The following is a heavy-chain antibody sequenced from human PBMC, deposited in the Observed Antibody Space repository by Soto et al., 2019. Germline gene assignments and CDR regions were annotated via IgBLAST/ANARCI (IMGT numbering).Heavy chain of an antibody. D-gene: IGHD6-13*01. CDR2: ISYDGSNK. CDR3: AKVLFTCAAGLFDY. J-gene: IGHJ4*02. Sequence: GGSLRLSCAASGFTFSSYGMPWVRQAPGKGLEWVAVISYDGSNKYYADSAKGRFTISRDNSKNTLYLQMNSLRAEDTAVYYCAKVLFTCAAGLFDYWGQGTMVTVSS. CDR1: GFTFSSYG. V-gene: IGHV3-30*18.